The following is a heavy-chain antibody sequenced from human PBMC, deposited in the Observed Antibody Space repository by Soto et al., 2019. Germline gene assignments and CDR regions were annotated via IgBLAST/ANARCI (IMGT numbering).Heavy chain of an antibody. Sequence: SETLSLTCTVSGGSISSSSYYWGWIRQPPGKGLEWIGSIYYSGSTYYNPSLKSRVTISVDTSKNQFSLKLSSVTAADTAVYYCARPLYDFWSGTRFYYYYGMDVWGQGTTVTVSS. CDR1: GGSISSSSYY. CDR2: IYYSGST. CDR3: ARPLYDFWSGTRFYYYYGMDV. J-gene: IGHJ6*02. V-gene: IGHV4-39*01. D-gene: IGHD3-3*01.